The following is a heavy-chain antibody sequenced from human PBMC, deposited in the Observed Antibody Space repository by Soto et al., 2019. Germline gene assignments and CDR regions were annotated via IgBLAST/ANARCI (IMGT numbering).Heavy chain of an antibody. CDR2: IIPNSGTA. CDR1: GYTFTGYY. CDR3: ARVGGIVGAGAGFDY. V-gene: IGHV1-2*02. Sequence: ASVKVSCKASGYTFTGYYMHWVRQAPGQGLEWMGGIIPNSGTANYAQKFQGRVTITRDKSTSTAYMELSSLRSEDTAVYYCARVGGIVGAGAGFDYWGQGTLVTVSS. J-gene: IGHJ4*02. D-gene: IGHD1-26*01.